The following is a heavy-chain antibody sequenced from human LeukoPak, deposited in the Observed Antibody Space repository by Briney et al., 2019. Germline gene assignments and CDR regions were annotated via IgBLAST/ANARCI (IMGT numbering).Heavy chain of an antibody. CDR1: GFTSSTYS. V-gene: IGHV3-48*02. Sequence: SGGSLRLSCAASGFTSSTYSMNWVRQAPGKGLEWVSYITGSSNPIYYADSVKGRFTISRDNAKNSLYLQMNSLRDEDTAVYYCVRDPEALDYWGQGTLVTVSS. CDR3: VRDPEALDY. J-gene: IGHJ4*02. CDR2: ITGSSNPI.